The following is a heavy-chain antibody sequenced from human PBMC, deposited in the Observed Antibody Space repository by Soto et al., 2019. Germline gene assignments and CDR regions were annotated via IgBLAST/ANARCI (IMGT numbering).Heavy chain of an antibody. CDR2: VSHRGTA. CDR3: ARIHWSQSSLDY. V-gene: IGHV4-30-2*01. Sequence: PSETLSLTCAVSGGSIDSTDYSLTWVRQPPGKGLEWIGYVSHRGTAYSIPSLKGRLTLSMDSSQTQFSLKLTSVTAADSAVYYCARIHWSQSSLDYWGRGILVTVSS. CDR1: GGSIDSTDYS. J-gene: IGHJ4*02. D-gene: IGHD6-19*01.